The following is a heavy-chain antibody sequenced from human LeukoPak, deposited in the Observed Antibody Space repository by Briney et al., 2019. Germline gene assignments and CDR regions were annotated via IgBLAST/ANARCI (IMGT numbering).Heavy chain of an antibody. Sequence: SETLSLTCTVSGGSISSSSYYWGWIRQPPGKGLEWIGGIYYSGSTYYNPSLKSRVTISVDTSKNQFSLKLSSVTAADTAVYYCAKTPYRLQLDAFDIWGQGTMVTVSS. CDR3: AKTPYRLQLDAFDI. CDR1: GGSISSSSYY. V-gene: IGHV4-39*01. D-gene: IGHD6-13*01. CDR2: IYYSGST. J-gene: IGHJ3*02.